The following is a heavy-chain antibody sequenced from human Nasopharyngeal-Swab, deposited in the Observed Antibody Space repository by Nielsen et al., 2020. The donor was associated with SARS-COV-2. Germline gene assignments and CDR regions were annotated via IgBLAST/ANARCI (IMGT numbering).Heavy chain of an antibody. CDR3: ARAQAAKDSRGHNYYYYYGMDV. J-gene: IGHJ6*02. Sequence: WVRQAPGQGLEWMGGIIPIFGTANYAQKFQGRVTITADGSTSTAYMELGSLRSDDTAVYYCARAQAAKDSRGHNYYYYYGMDVWGQGTTVTVSS. V-gene: IGHV1-69*01. CDR2: IIPIFGTA. D-gene: IGHD6-13*01.